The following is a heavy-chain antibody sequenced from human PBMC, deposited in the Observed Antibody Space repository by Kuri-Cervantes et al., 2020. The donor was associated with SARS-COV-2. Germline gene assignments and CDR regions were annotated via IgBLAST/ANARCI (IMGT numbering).Heavy chain of an antibody. V-gene: IGHV3-30*18. J-gene: IGHJ6*02. CDR1: GFSFSSFP. CDR3: AKMGDNHSKGGYGNEF. CDR2: ISTDGNNR. D-gene: IGHD3-16*01. Sequence: GESLKICCEASGFSFSSFPMHWVRHAPGKGLEWVALISTDGNNRYYVDFLKGRFTISRDNSKNTLHLDMNSLRPEDTGVYYCAKMGDNHSKGGYGNEFWGQGITVTVSS.